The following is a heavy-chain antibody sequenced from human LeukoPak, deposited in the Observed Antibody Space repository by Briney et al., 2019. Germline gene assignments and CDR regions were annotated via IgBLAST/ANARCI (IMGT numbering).Heavy chain of an antibody. J-gene: IGHJ4*02. CDR2: IRSKAYDGTT. V-gene: IGHV3-49*04. D-gene: IGHD1-1*01. CDR3: TRGNAGRVYYFDY. CDR1: GFSVSSKY. Sequence: PGGSLRLSCAPSGFSVSSKYMSWVRQAPGKGLEWIGFIRSKAYDGTTEYAASVKGRFTISRDDSKSIAYLQMNSLKTEDTAVYYCTRGNAGRVYYFDYGGKGTLVTVSS.